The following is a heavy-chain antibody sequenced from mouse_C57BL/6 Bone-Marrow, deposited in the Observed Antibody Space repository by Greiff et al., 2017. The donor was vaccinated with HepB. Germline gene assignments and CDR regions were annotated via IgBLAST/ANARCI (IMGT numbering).Heavy chain of an antibody. CDR1: GYAFTNYL. J-gene: IGHJ3*01. Sequence: QVQLKQSGAELVRPGTSVKVSCKASGYAFTNYLIEWVKQRPGQGLEWIGVINPGSGGTNYNEKFKGKATLTADKSSSTAYMQLSSLTSEDSAVYFCARTVTTEAWFAYWGQGTLVTVSA. D-gene: IGHD2-2*01. V-gene: IGHV1-54*01. CDR2: INPGSGGT. CDR3: ARTVTTEAWFAY.